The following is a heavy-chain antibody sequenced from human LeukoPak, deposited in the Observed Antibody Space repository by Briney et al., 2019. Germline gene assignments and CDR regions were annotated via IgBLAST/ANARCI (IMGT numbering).Heavy chain of an antibody. CDR1: GGSISSSSYY. Sequence: PSETLSLTCTVSGGSISSSSYYWGWIRQPPGKGLEWIGSIYYSGSTYYNPSLKSRVTISVDTSKNQFSLKLSSVTAADTAVYYCARDKKEYYDFWSGPYYFDYWGQGTLVTVSS. CDR2: IYYSGST. J-gene: IGHJ4*02. D-gene: IGHD3-3*01. CDR3: ARDKKEYYDFWSGPYYFDY. V-gene: IGHV4-39*07.